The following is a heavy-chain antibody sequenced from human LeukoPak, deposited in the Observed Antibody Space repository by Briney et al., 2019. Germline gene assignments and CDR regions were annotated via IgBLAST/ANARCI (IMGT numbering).Heavy chain of an antibody. D-gene: IGHD7-27*01. CDR2: ISGSGGST. J-gene: IGHJ1*01. Sequence: GGSLRLSCAASGFTFSSYAMSWVRQAPGKGLEWVSVISGSGGSTYYADSVKGRCTISIDNSKNTLYLQMNSLRAEDTAVYYCAKDYKILGNVAEQKYFQHWGQGTLVTVSS. V-gene: IGHV3-23*01. CDR1: GFTFSSYA. CDR3: AKDYKILGNVAEQKYFQH.